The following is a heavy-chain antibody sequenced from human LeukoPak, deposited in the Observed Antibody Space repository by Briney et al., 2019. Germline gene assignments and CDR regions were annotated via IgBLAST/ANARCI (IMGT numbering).Heavy chain of an antibody. CDR1: GFTFSSYA. CDR3: AKDDDWLRFEH. V-gene: IGHV3-23*01. Sequence: GGSLRLSCAASGFTFSSYAMSWVRQAPGKGLEWVSAISGSGGRTYYADSVKGRFTISRDNSNHMLYLQMNSLIAEDTAIYYCAKDDDWLRFEHWGRGTPVSVSS. D-gene: IGHD5-12*01. CDR2: ISGSGGRT. J-gene: IGHJ4*02.